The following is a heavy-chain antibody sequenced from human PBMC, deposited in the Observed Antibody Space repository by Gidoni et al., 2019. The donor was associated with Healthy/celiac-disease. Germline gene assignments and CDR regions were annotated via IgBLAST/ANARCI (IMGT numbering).Heavy chain of an antibody. V-gene: IGHV3-21*01. J-gene: IGHJ4*02. CDR3: ASFDWYRGMDY. Sequence: EVQLVESGGGLVKPGGSLNLACAASGFTFSSYSINWVRQAPGKGLEWVSSISSSSSYIYYADSVKGRFTISRDNAKNSLYLQMNSLRAEDTAVYYCASFDWYRGMDYWGQGTLVTVSS. CDR2: ISSSSSYI. D-gene: IGHD3-9*01. CDR1: GFTFSSYS.